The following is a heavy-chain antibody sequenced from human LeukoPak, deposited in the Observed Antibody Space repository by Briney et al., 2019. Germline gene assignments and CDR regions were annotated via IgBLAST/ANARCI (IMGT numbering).Heavy chain of an antibody. CDR2: ITGSGGST. J-gene: IGHJ4*02. D-gene: IGHD3-9*01. CDR1: GFTFSNYA. V-gene: IGHV3-23*01. Sequence: GGSLRLSWAAAGFTFSNYAMSWVSQAPRKGLEWVSAITGSGGSTYYADSVKGRSTISRDNYKNTLYLQMNSLRAEDTAVYYCAKWGDYDVLTGYYYPDYWGQGTLVTVSS. CDR3: AKWGDYDVLTGYYYPDY.